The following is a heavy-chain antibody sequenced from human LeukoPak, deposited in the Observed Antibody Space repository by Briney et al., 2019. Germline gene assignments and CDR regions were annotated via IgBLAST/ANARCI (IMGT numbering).Heavy chain of an antibody. CDR3: ARHIAARLASGYYYYMDV. D-gene: IGHD6-6*01. Sequence: SETLSLTCTVSGGFISNYYWSWIRQSPGKGLEYVGHIYYSGSSTYNPSLKSRVTFSVDTSKNQFSLRLSSVTAADTAVYYCARHIAARLASGYYYYMDVWGKGTTVTVSS. J-gene: IGHJ6*03. CDR1: GGFISNYY. CDR2: IYYSGSS. V-gene: IGHV4-59*03.